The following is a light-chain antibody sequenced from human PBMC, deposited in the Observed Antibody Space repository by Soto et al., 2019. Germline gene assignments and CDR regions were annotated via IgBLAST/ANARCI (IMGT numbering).Light chain of an antibody. V-gene: IGKV1-27*01. CDR2: SSF. J-gene: IGKJ5*01. CDR3: QNFNTAPLN. Sequence: DIQMTQSPSSLSASVGDRVTITCRASQDISFYLSWYQQKPVKVPTLLIYSSFTLQSGVPSRFSGRDSGTDFTLPISSLQPQDVATYYCQNFNTAPLNFGQGKRLEIK. CDR1: QDISFY.